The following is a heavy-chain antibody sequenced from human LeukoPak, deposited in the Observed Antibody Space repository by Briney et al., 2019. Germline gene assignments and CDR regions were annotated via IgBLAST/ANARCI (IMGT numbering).Heavy chain of an antibody. V-gene: IGHV4-39*01. D-gene: IGHD1-26*01. CDR3: ARTRGSSSAYYFDC. J-gene: IGHJ4*02. CDR1: GGSISSSSYY. CDR2: IYYSGST. Sequence: PSETLCLTCAVSGGSISSSSYYWGWVRQPPGKGLEWIGSIYYSGSTYYNPSLKSRVTISVDTSKNQFSLKLSSVTAADTAVYYCARTRGSSSAYYFDCWGQGTLVTVSS.